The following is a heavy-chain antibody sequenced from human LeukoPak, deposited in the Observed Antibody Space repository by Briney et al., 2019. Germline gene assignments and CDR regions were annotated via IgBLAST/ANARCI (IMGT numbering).Heavy chain of an antibody. CDR3: ARGYWNYDAFDI. J-gene: IGHJ3*02. V-gene: IGHV4-59*01. CDR2: IYYSGST. D-gene: IGHD1-7*01. CDR1: GGSFSGYY. Sequence: PSETLSLTCAVYGGSFSGYYWSWIRQPPGKGLEWIGYIYYSGSTNYNPSLKSRVTISVDTSKNQFSLKLSSVTAADTAVYYCARGYWNYDAFDIWGQGTMVTVSS.